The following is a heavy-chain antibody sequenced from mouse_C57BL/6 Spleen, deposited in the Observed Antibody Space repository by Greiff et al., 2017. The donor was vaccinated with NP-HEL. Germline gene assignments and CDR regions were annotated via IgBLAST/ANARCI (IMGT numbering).Heavy chain of an antibody. V-gene: IGHV1-74*01. CDR2: IHPSDSDS. Sequence: QVQLQQPGAELVQPGASVKVSCKASGYTFTNYWMHWVKQRPGQGLEWIGRIHPSDSDSNYNQKFKGKATLTVDKSSSTTYMQLSSLTSEDSAVYYCAIEDYYGSSDYAMDYWGQGTSVTVSS. CDR3: AIEDYYGSSDYAMDY. CDR1: GYTFTNYW. D-gene: IGHD1-1*01. J-gene: IGHJ4*01.